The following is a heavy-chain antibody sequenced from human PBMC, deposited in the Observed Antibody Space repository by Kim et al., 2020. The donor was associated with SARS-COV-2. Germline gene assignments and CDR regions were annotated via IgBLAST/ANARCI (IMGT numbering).Heavy chain of an antibody. D-gene: IGHD3-10*01. V-gene: IGHV3-23*01. CDR3: AKDIMFRSLLPPGY. Sequence: ADSVKGRFTISRDKSKNTLYLQMNSLRAEDTAVYYCAKDIMFRSLLPPGYWGQGTLVTVSS. J-gene: IGHJ4*02.